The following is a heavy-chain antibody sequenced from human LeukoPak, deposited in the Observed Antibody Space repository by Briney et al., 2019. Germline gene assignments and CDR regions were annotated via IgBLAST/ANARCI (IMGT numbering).Heavy chain of an antibody. D-gene: IGHD3-22*01. Sequence: SETLSPTCTVSGGSISSYYWSWIRQPPGKGLEWIGYIYYSGSTNYNPSLKSRVTISVDTSKNQFSLKLSSVTAADTAVYYCARDSSGYPTVFDYWGQGTLVTVSS. CDR1: GGSISSYY. CDR2: IYYSGST. V-gene: IGHV4-59*01. J-gene: IGHJ4*02. CDR3: ARDSSGYPTVFDY.